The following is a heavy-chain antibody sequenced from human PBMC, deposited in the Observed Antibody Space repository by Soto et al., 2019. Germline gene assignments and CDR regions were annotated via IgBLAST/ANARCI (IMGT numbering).Heavy chain of an antibody. Sequence: GGSLRLSCAASGFIFSSYGRHWVRQAPGKGLEWVAVIWYDGSNKYYADSVKGRFTISRDNSKNTLYLQMNSLRAEDTAVYYCARSLNYYDSSGYFDYWGQGTLVTVSS. CDR1: GFIFSSYG. D-gene: IGHD3-22*01. CDR2: IWYDGSNK. CDR3: ARSLNYYDSSGYFDY. J-gene: IGHJ4*02. V-gene: IGHV3-33*01.